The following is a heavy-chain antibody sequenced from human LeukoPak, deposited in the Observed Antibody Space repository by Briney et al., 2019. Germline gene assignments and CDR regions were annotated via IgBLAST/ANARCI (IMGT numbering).Heavy chain of an antibody. CDR1: GLTFSSYW. CDR2: INSDGSST. J-gene: IGHJ6*03. D-gene: IGHD3-10*01. V-gene: IGHV3-74*03. Sequence: PGGSLRLSCAASGLTFSSYWMHWVRQAPGKGLVWVSRINSDGSSTMYADSVKGRFTISRDNAKNTLHLQMNSLRAEDTAAYYCARHRYYYRSGSYYGAPYYMDVWGKGTTVTISS. CDR3: ARHRYYYRSGSYYGAPYYMDV.